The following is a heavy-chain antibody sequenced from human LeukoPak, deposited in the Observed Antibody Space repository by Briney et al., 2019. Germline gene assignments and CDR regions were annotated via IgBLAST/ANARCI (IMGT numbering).Heavy chain of an antibody. CDR3: AKVYGDYYFDY. CDR2: ISGSGTDI. D-gene: IGHD4-17*01. CDR1: GFTFSDYY. Sequence: GGSLRLSCEASGFTFSDYYMTWMRQAPGKGLEWVSYISGSGTDILYADSVKGRFTISRDNSKNTLYLQMNSLRAEDTAVYYCAKVYGDYYFDYWGQGTLVTVSS. J-gene: IGHJ4*02. V-gene: IGHV3-11*01.